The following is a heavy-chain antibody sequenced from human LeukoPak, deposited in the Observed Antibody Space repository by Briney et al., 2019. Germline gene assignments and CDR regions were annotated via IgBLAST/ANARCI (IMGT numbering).Heavy chain of an antibody. J-gene: IGHJ4*02. D-gene: IGHD2-21*02. V-gene: IGHV3-30*04. CDR3: ARDGIVVVTATSLDY. Sequence: PGRSLRLSCAASGFTFSYYPMHWVRQAPGKGLEWAAVISYDGSNKYYADSVRGRFTISRDNSKNTLYLQMNSLRAEDTAVYYCARDGIVVVTATSLDYWGQGTLVTVSS. CDR1: GFTFSYYP. CDR2: ISYDGSNK.